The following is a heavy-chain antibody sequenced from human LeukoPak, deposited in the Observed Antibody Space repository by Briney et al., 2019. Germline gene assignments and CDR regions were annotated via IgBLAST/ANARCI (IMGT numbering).Heavy chain of an antibody. Sequence: ASVKVSCRASGHTFTSYDINWVRQATGQGLEWMGWMNPNSGNTGYAQKFQGRVTMTRNTSISTAYMELSSLRSDDTAVYYCAREHRVVRGVMKYWGQGTLVTVSS. J-gene: IGHJ4*02. CDR3: AREHRVVRGVMKY. CDR2: MNPNSGNT. V-gene: IGHV1-8*01. D-gene: IGHD3-10*01. CDR1: GHTFTSYD.